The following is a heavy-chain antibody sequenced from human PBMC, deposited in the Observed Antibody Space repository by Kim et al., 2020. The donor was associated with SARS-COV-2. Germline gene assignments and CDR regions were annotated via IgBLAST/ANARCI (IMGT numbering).Heavy chain of an antibody. CDR1: GDSVRGNGYY. D-gene: IGHD1-20*01. V-gene: IGHV4-39*01. Sequence: SETLSLTCTVSGDSVRGNGYYWGWLRQPPGKGLEWIGSVDYSGSTYYSPSLKSRVTMSLDSSENQFALELTSVTAADTAVYYCAKIIYYNRACIDRWGQG. CDR2: VDYSGST. J-gene: IGHJ5*02. CDR3: AKIIYYNRACIDR.